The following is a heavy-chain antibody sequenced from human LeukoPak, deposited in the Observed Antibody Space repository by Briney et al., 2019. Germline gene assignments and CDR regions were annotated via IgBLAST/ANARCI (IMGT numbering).Heavy chain of an antibody. J-gene: IGHJ4*01. CDR1: GYTFTGYY. CDR2: VTPNTGGT. Sequence: ASVKVSCKASGYTFTGYYIHWVRQAPGQSLEWMGWVTPNTGGTNYAQKFQGRVTMTRDTSISTAYMELSRLTSDDTAVYYCARDTGFPFFDFWGHGALVTVSS. CDR3: ARDTGFPFFDF. V-gene: IGHV1-2*02.